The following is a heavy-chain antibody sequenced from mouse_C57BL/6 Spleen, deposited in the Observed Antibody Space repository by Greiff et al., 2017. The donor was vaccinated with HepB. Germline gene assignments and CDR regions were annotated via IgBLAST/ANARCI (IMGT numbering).Heavy chain of an antibody. CDR2: ISNGGGST. V-gene: IGHV5-12*01. Sequence: EVQVVESGGGLVQPGGSLKLSCAASGFTFSDYYMYWVRQTPEKRLEWVAYISNGGGSTYYPDTVKGRFTISRDNAKNTLYLQMSRLKSEDTAMYYCARHEYYGSRYFGVWVTGTTVTVSS. CDR1: GFTFSDYY. CDR3: ARHEYYGSRYFGV. J-gene: IGHJ1*03. D-gene: IGHD1-1*01.